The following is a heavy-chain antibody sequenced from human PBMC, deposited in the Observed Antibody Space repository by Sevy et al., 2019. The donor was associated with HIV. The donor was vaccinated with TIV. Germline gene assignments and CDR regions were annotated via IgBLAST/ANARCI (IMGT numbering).Heavy chain of an antibody. CDR1: GFDFRTYS. V-gene: IGHV3-64*01. J-gene: IGHJ2*01. Sequence: GGSLRLSCAASGFDFRTYSMHWVRQAPGRKPEFVSVIDANGGTRFYANSVQGRFTISRDNSRNTLYLQMGSLRVEDMGVYYCAREAGFPEKWYYDLWGRGTLVTVSS. CDR3: AREAGFPEKWYYDL. CDR2: IDANGGTR. D-gene: IGHD6-25*01.